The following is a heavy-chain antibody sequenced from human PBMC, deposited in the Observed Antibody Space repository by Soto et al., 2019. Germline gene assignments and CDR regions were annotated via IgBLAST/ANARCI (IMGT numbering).Heavy chain of an antibody. D-gene: IGHD2-2*01. J-gene: IGHJ6*02. CDR3: ARSQGSSTSLEIYYYYYYGMDV. V-gene: IGHV1-69*01. CDR2: IIPISGTA. CDR1: GGTFSSYA. Sequence: QVQLVQSGAEVKKPGSSVKVSCKASGGTFSSYAISWVRQAPGQGLEWMGGIIPISGTANYAQKFQGRVTIPADESKSTASMELSSLRSEDTAVYYCARSQGSSTSLEIYYYYYYGMDVWGQGTTVTVSS.